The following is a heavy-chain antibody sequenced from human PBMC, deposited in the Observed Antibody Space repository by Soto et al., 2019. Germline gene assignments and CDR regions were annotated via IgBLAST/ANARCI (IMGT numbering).Heavy chain of an antibody. V-gene: IGHV4-34*01. D-gene: IGHD2-2*01. CDR1: GGSFSGYY. CDR2: INHSGST. J-gene: IGHJ6*03. Sequence: PSETLSLTCAVYGGSFSGYYWSWIRQPPGRGLEWIGEINHSGSTNYNPSLKSRVTISVDTSKNQFSLKLSSVTAADTAVYYCARFYCSSTSCYYYYYYMDVWGKGTTVTVSS. CDR3: ARFYCSSTSCYYYYYYMDV.